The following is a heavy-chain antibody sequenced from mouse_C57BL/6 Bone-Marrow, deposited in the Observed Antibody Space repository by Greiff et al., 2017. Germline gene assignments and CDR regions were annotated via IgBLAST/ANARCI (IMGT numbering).Heavy chain of an antibody. J-gene: IGHJ2*01. CDR3: ASGITTVDDY. Sequence: VQLQQPGAELVKPGASVKMSCKASGYTFTSYWITWVKQRPGQGLEWIGDIYPGSGSTKYNEKVKSKATLTVDTSSSTAYMQLSRLTTVDSAVYYCASGITTVDDYWGQGTTLTVSS. CDR1: GYTFTSYW. D-gene: IGHD1-1*01. V-gene: IGHV1-55*01. CDR2: IYPGSGST.